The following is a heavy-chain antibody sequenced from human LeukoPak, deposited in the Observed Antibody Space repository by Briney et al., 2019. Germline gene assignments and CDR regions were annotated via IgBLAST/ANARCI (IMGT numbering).Heavy chain of an antibody. D-gene: IGHD1-1*01. CDR2: ISYDGSNK. J-gene: IGHJ4*02. V-gene: IGHV3-30-3*01. CDR1: GFTFSSYA. CDR3: AREYDPGTFDY. Sequence: GGSLRLSCAASGFTFSSYAMHWVRQAPGKGLEWVAVISYDGSNKYYADSVKGRFTISRDNSKNTLYLQMNSLRAEGTAVYYCAREYDPGTFDYWGQGTLVTVSS.